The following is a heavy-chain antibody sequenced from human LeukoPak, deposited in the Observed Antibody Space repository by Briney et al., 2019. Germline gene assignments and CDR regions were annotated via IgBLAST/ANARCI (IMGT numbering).Heavy chain of an antibody. D-gene: IGHD6-13*01. J-gene: IGHJ6*03. V-gene: IGHV4-39*01. CDR1: GGSISSSSYY. CDR3: ASSSSPTSHYYMDV. Sequence: SETLSLTCTVSGGSISSSSYYWGWIRQPPGKGLEWIGSIYYSGSTYYNPSLKSRVTISVDTSKNQFSLKLSSVTAADTAVYYCASSSSPTSHYYMDVWGKGTTVTVSS. CDR2: IYYSGST.